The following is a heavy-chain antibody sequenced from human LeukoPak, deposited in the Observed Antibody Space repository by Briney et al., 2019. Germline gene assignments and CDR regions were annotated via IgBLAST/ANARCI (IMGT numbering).Heavy chain of an antibody. CDR3: ARGGDPGQQWFYYGMDV. Sequence: GASVKVSCKASGYTFTSYGISWVRQAPGQGLEWMGWISAYNGNTNYAQKLQGRVTMTTDTSTSTAYMELRSLRSDDTAVYYCARGGDPGQQWFYYGMDVWGQGTTVTVSS. D-gene: IGHD6-19*01. V-gene: IGHV1-18*01. CDR1: GYTFTSYG. CDR2: ISAYNGNT. J-gene: IGHJ6*02.